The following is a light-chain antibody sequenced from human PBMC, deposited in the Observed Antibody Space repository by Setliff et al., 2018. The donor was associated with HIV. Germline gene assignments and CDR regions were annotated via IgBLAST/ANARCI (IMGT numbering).Light chain of an antibody. CDR1: SSDVGGYNF. CDR2: DVS. V-gene: IGLV2-8*01. Sequence: QSALTQPPSASGSPGQSVTISCTGTSSDVGGYNFVSWYQHHPGNAPKLMIYDVSKRPSGVPDRFSGSKSGNTASLTVSGLQAEDEADYYCSPYAGSSFYVFGTGTRSPS. J-gene: IGLJ1*01. CDR3: SPYAGSSFYV.